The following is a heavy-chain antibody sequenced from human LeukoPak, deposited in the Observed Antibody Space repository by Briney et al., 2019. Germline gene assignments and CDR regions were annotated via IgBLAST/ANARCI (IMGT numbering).Heavy chain of an antibody. CDR3: ARYLNSGPADY. J-gene: IGHJ4*02. CDR2: IKGDGSEK. V-gene: IGHV3-7*01. Sequence: GGSLRLSCAASEFTFSSYWTSWFRQAPGKGLEWVANIKGDGSEKHYVDSVKGRSTISRDNAKNSLYLQMNSLRAEDTAVYYCARYLNSGPADYWGQGSLVTVSS. D-gene: IGHD5-12*01. CDR1: EFTFSSYW.